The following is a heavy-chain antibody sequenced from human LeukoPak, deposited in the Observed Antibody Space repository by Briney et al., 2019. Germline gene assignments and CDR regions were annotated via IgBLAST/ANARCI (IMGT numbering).Heavy chain of an antibody. D-gene: IGHD5-24*01. CDR1: GYTFTSYD. CDR3: ARELFITRLAQGYKTPTNDY. CDR2: MNPNSGNT. Sequence: ASVKVSCKASGYTFTSYDINWVRQATGQGLEWMGWMNPNSGNTGYAQKFQGRVTMTRNTSISTAYMELSSLVSEDMGVYYCARELFITRLAQGYKTPTNDYWGQGTLVTVSS. J-gene: IGHJ4*02. V-gene: IGHV1-8*01.